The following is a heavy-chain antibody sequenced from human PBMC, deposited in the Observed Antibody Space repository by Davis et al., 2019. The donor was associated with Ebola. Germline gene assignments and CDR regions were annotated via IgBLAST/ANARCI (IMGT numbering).Heavy chain of an antibody. D-gene: IGHD3-10*01. CDR3: ARDENYYGSGSYYYAFDI. V-gene: IGHV3-11*06. J-gene: IGHJ3*02. CDR2: ISSSSSYI. CDR1: GFTFSDYY. Sequence: PGGSLRLSCAASGFTFSDYYMSWIRQAPGKGLEWVSYISSSSSYIYYADSVKGRFTISRDNAKNSLYLQMNSLRAEDTAVYYCARDENYYGSGSYYYAFDIWGQGTTVTVSS.